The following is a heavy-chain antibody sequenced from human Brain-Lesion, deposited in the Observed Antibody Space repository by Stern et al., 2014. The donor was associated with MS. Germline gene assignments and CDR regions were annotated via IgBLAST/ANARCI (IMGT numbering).Heavy chain of an antibody. CDR3: ARTGDDFGDYSLSY. Sequence: VQLVESGPGLVKPSETLSLTCTVSGGSINTNNYYWGWIRQPPGKGLEWIGNIYSSGSTFYSPSPKGRVPMSVDPPKTHFPLNLSSVTAADTAVYYCARTGDDFGDYSLSYWGQGTLVTVSS. V-gene: IGHV4-39*01. J-gene: IGHJ4*02. D-gene: IGHD4-17*01. CDR1: GGSINTNNYY. CDR2: IYSSGST.